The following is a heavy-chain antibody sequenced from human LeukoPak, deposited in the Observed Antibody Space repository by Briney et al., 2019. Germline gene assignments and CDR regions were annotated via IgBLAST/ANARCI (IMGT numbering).Heavy chain of an antibody. CDR1: GFIFSSYN. V-gene: IGHV3-21*01. D-gene: IGHD3-3*01. CDR3: ARAGPLYYDFWGGTYYFDY. CDR2: ISSSSTYI. J-gene: IGHJ4*02. Sequence: GGSLRLSCVASGFIFSSYNINWVRQAPGKGLEWVSSISSSSTYIYYADSVKGRFTISRDNAKNSLDLQMDSLRVEDTAVYYCARAGPLYYDFWGGTYYFDYWGQGTLVTVSS.